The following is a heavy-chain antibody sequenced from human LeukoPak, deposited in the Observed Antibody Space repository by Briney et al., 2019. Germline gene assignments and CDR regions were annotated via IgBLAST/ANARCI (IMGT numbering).Heavy chain of an antibody. J-gene: IGHJ4*02. CDR1: GFTFSSYA. CDR3: ASLIAAARRGIAAASDY. Sequence: GGSLRLSCAASGFTFSSYAMSWVRQAPGKGLEWVSAISGSGGSTYYADSVNGRFTTSRDNSKNTLYLQMNSLRAEDTAVYYCASLIAAARRGIAAASDYWGQGTLVTVSS. CDR2: ISGSGGST. V-gene: IGHV3-23*01. D-gene: IGHD6-13*01.